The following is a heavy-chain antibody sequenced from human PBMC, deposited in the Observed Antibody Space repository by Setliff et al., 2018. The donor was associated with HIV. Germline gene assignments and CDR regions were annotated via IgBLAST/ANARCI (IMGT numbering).Heavy chain of an antibody. CDR1: GGSISSYY. CDR3: AREGGVDLPTMDV. Sequence: SETLSLTCTVSGGSISSYYWSWIRQPPGKGLEWIGYIYYSGSTSYNPSLKSRVTISVDTSKKQFSLKLRSVTAADTSVYYCAREGGVDLPTMDVWGKGTTVTVSS. CDR2: IYYSGST. D-gene: IGHD2-15*01. V-gene: IGHV4-59*01. J-gene: IGHJ6*03.